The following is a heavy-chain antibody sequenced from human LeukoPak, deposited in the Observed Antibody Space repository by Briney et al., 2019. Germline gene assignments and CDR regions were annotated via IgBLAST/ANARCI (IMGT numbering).Heavy chain of an antibody. CDR2: IQYDGSNK. J-gene: IGHJ6*03. V-gene: IGHV3-30*02. CDR3: AKGGSDGCNSEYYMDV. D-gene: IGHD5-24*01. CDR1: GFTFSSYG. Sequence: GGSLRLSCAASGFTFSSYGIHWVRQAPGKGLEWVAFIQYDGSNKYYADSVKGRFTVSRDTSKNTLYLQMNSPRAEDTAIYYCAKGGSDGCNSEYYMDVWGTGTTVTVSS.